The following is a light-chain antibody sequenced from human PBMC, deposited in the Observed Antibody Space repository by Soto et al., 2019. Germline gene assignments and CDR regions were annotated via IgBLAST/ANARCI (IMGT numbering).Light chain of an antibody. V-gene: IGLV1-44*01. Sequence: QSVLAQPPSASGTPGQRVSISCSGSSSNIGTSSVNWYQHVPGAAPQLLIYSNDRRPLEVPDRFSGSKSGTSASLAISGLRSDDEGDYYCAAWDDSLNGWVFGGGTKLTVL. CDR3: AAWDDSLNGWV. J-gene: IGLJ3*02. CDR2: SND. CDR1: SSNIGTSS.